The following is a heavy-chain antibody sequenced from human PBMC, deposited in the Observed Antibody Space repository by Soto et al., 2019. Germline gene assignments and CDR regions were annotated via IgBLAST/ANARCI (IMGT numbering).Heavy chain of an antibody. CDR1: GFSLSGGGVG. V-gene: IGHV2-5*01. CDR3: AQRVEFSSAYNY. J-gene: IGHJ4*02. D-gene: IGHD3-3*01. Sequence: GPTLVNPTQTLTLTCTFSGFSLSGGGVGVAWILHPPGKALEWLALIYWNDDKRYRPSLKSSPTISKDTSKNQVVLTMTNVDPVDTATYYCAQRVEFSSAYNYWGQGTLVTVSS. CDR2: IYWNDDK.